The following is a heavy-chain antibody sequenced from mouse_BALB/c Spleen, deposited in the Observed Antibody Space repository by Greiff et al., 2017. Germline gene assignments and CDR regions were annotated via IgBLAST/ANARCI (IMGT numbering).Heavy chain of an antibody. J-gene: IGHJ4*01. D-gene: IGHD2-14*01. CDR1: GFTFSSYA. V-gene: IGHV5-9-4*01. Sequence: EVKVEESGGGLVKPGGSLKLSCAASGFTFSSYAMSWVRQSPEKRLEWVAEISSGGSYTYYPDTVTGRFTISRDNAKNTLYLEMSSLRSEDTAMYYCARVPYYRYGTGNYYAMDYWGQGTSVTVSS. CDR3: ARVPYYRYGTGNYYAMDY. CDR2: ISSGGSYT.